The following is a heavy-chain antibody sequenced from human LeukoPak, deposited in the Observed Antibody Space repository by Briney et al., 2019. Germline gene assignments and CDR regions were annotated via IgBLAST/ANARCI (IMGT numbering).Heavy chain of an antibody. V-gene: IGHV1-18*01. D-gene: IGHD5-18*01. J-gene: IGHJ3*02. CDR3: ARDLARGYSYGYNAFDI. CDR1: GYTFSSYG. Sequence: ASVKVSCKASGYTFSSYGIGWVRQAPRQGLEWMGWITAGNGNTNYAQKVQGRVTMTTDTSTSTAYMELRRLRSDDTAVYFCARDLARGYSYGYNAFDIWGQGTMVTVSS. CDR2: ITAGNGNT.